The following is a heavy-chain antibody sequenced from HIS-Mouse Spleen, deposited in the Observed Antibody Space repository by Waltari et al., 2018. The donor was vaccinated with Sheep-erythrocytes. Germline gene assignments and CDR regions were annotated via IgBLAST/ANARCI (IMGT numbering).Heavy chain of an antibody. CDR1: GYTFPAYY. CDR3: ATGRSCSSTSCYFDY. D-gene: IGHD2-2*01. J-gene: IGHJ4*02. Sequence: QVQLVQSGAEGKKPGASVKVSCKASGYTFPAYYMHWVRQAPGQGLEWMGWINPNSGGTNYAQKFQGRVTMTRDTSISTAYMELSRLRSDDTAVYYCATGRSCSSTSCYFDYWGQGTLVTVSS. CDR2: INPNSGGT. V-gene: IGHV1-2*02.